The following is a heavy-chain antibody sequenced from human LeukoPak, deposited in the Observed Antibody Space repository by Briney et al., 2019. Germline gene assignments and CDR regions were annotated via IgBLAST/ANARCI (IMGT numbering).Heavy chain of an antibody. J-gene: IGHJ4*02. CDR3: AREGIGVAGLFDY. Sequence: GGSLRLSRAASRFTFSSYDMHWVRQAPAKGLKWVAFISHDGSNKYYADSVKGRFPISRDNSKNTLYLQTNSLSAEDPALFFCAREGIGVAGLFDYWGEGSLVTVCS. V-gene: IGHV3-30*04. CDR2: ISHDGSNK. CDR1: RFTFSSYD. D-gene: IGHD6-19*01.